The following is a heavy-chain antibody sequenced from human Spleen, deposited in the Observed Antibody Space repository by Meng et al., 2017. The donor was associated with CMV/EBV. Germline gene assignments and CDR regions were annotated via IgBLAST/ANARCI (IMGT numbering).Heavy chain of an antibody. CDR1: GFTFSTYW. CDR2: SNGDGSST. J-gene: IGHJ4*02. V-gene: IGHV3-74*01. CDR3: ARGTYGYEMIYGPDY. Sequence: GFTFSTYWMHWVRQAPGKGLVWVSRSNGDGSSTTYADSVEGRFTISRDNAKNTLYLQMNGLRAEDTAVYYCARGTYGYEMIYGPDYWGQGTLVTVSS. D-gene: IGHD3-10*01.